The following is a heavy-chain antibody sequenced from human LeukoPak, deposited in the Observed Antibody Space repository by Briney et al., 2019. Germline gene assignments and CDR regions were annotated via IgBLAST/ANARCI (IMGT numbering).Heavy chain of an antibody. J-gene: IGHJ3*02. Sequence: GGFLRLSCAASGFTFSSYEMNWVRQAPGKGLEWVSYISSSGSTIYYADSVKGRFTISRDNAKNSLYLQMNSLRAEDTAVYYCARLESRYFDWLLSSDAFDIWGQGTMVTVSS. V-gene: IGHV3-48*03. CDR2: ISSSGSTI. CDR1: GFTFSSYE. CDR3: ARLESRYFDWLLSSDAFDI. D-gene: IGHD3-9*01.